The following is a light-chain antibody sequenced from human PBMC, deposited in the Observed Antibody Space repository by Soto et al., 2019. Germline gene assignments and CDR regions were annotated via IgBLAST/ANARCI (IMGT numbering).Light chain of an antibody. CDR2: GAS. J-gene: IGKJ3*01. Sequence: EIVLTQSPGTLSLSPGERATLSCRASQSVSSSYLAWYQQKPGQAPRLLIYGASSRATGIPDRFSGSGSGTDFTLTISRLEPEDFAVYYCQQYGSSPVFNFGLGTKVDIK. CDR3: QQYGSSPVFN. CDR1: QSVSSSY. V-gene: IGKV3-20*01.